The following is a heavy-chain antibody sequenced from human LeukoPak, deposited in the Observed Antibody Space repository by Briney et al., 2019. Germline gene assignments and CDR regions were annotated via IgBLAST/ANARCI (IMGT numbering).Heavy chain of an antibody. D-gene: IGHD6-19*01. V-gene: IGHV3-23*01. CDR3: AKDLYSVTGDS. CDR2: ISNNGGST. CDR1: GFTFNTYA. Sequence: PGGSLRLSCAASGFTFNTYAMSWVRQAPGKGLEWVPLISNNGGSTHYADSVKGRFTISRDNSKNTLYLQINSLKAEDTAVYYCAKDLYSVTGDSWGQGTLVTVSS. J-gene: IGHJ4*02.